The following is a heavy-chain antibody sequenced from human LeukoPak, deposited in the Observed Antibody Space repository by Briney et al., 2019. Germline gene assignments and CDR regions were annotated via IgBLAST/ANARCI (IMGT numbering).Heavy chain of an antibody. D-gene: IGHD2-21*02. Sequence: ASVKVSCKASGYTFTSCGISWVRQAPGQGLEWMGWVSAYNGNTNYAQKLQGRVTMTTDTSTSTAYMELRSLRSDDTAVYYCARVHCGGDCYSFLVSSYFDPWGQGTLVTVSS. J-gene: IGHJ5*02. CDR1: GYTFTSCG. CDR2: VSAYNGNT. V-gene: IGHV1-18*01. CDR3: ARVHCGGDCYSFLVSSYFDP.